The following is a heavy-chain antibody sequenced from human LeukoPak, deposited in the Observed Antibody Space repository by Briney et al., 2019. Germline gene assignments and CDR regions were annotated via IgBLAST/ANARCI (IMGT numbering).Heavy chain of an antibody. V-gene: IGHV4-59*01. Sequence: SETLSLTCTVSGGSISSYYWSWIRQPPGKGLEWIGYIYYSGSTNYNPSLKSRVTISVDTSKNQFSLKLSSVTAADTAVYYCARMTGWSGRVRGSYMDVWGKGTTVTVSS. CDR1: GGSISSYY. CDR3: ARMTGWSGRVRGSYMDV. J-gene: IGHJ6*03. CDR2: IYYSGST. D-gene: IGHD3-3*01.